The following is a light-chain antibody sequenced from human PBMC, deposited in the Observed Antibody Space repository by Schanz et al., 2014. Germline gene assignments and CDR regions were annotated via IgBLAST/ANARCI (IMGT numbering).Light chain of an antibody. Sequence: QSVLTQPPSVSGAPGQRVTISCTGSSSNIGAGYDVHWYQQLPGTAPKLLIYGNSNRPSGVPDRFSGSKSGTSASLAITGLQAEDEADYYCGAWDTSLGGVFGGGTKLTVL. CDR3: GAWDTSLGGV. V-gene: IGLV1-40*01. J-gene: IGLJ3*02. CDR1: SSNIGAGYD. CDR2: GNS.